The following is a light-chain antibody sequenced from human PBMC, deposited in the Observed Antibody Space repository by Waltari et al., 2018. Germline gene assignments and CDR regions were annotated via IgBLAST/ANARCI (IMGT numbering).Light chain of an antibody. J-gene: IGKJ2*01. CDR3: QHYYNWPGT. V-gene: IGKV3-15*01. CDR2: GAS. CDR1: QSVTSR. Sequence: EIVMTQSPATLSVSPGERGTLPCRASQSVTSRLAWYQHKPGQPPRLLIYGASTRATGIPDRFSGSGSGTEFTLTISSMQSEDFAVYYCQHYYNWPGTFGQGTKLEIK.